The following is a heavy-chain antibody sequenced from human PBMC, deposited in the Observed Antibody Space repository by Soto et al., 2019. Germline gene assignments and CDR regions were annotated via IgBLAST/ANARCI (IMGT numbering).Heavy chain of an antibody. D-gene: IGHD3-16*01. CDR2: ISYDGSNK. CDR3: ARATDGWGYFDY. J-gene: IGHJ4*02. V-gene: IGHV3-30-3*01. CDR1: GFTVSSYA. Sequence: GGSLRLSCAASGFTVSSYAMHWVRQAPGKGLEWVAVISYDGSNKYYADSVKGRFTISRDNSKNTLYLQMDSLRAEDTAVYYCARATDGWGYFDYWGQGTLVTVSS.